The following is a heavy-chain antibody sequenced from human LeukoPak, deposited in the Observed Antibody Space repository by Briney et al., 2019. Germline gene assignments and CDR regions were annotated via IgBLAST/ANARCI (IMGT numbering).Heavy chain of an antibody. CDR3: AKADDYYYYYMDV. J-gene: IGHJ6*03. CDR2: NSDSGGST. CDR1: GFTFSSYA. V-gene: IGHV3-23*01. Sequence: GGSLRLSCAASGFTFSSYAMSWVRQAPGKGLEWASANSDSGGSTYYADSVKGRFTISRDNSKNTLYLQMNSLRAEDTAVYYCAKADDYYYYYMDVWGKGTTVTVSS.